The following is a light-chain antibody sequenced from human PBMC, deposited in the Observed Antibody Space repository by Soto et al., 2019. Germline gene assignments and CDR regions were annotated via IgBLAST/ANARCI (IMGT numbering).Light chain of an antibody. CDR3: QQYNNWPPT. J-gene: IGKJ1*01. CDR2: GAS. V-gene: IGKV3D-15*01. CDR1: QSITGN. Sequence: EIVMTQSPATLSASPGQRPTLSCRAIQSITGNLAWYRQKPGQVPRLLIYGASTRATGIPASFSGSGSGTEFTLTISSLQSEDFAVYYCQQYNNWPPTFGQGTKVEIK.